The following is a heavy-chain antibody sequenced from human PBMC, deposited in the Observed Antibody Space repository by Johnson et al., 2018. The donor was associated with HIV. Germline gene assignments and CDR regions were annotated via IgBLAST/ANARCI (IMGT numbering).Heavy chain of an antibody. J-gene: IGHJ3*02. Sequence: QVQLVESGGGVVQPVRSLRLSCAASGFTFSTYGMHWVRQAPGKGLEWVAVMWYDGSNKYYADSVKGRFTISRDNAKNTLYLQMNSLRDEDTAVYCCARPYILLQLVSAFDIWGQGTMVTVSS. CDR1: GFTFSTYG. CDR2: MWYDGSNK. CDR3: ARPYILLQLVSAFDI. V-gene: IGHV3-33*03. D-gene: IGHD6-6*01.